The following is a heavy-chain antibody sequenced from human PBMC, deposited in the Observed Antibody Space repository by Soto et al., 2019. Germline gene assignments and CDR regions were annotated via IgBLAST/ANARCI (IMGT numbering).Heavy chain of an antibody. CDR1: GGSISSSSYY. D-gene: IGHD2-8*01. J-gene: IGHJ4*02. CDR3: AREHCTNGVCYTAHYFDY. V-gene: IGHV4-39*02. CDR2: IDYSGST. Sequence: HLQLQESGPGLVKPSETLSLTCTVSGGSISSSSYYWGWIRQPPGKGLEWIGSIDYSGSTYYNPSLKSRVTISVDTSKNQFYLKLSSVTAADTAVYYCAREHCTNGVCYTAHYFDYWGQGTLVTVSS.